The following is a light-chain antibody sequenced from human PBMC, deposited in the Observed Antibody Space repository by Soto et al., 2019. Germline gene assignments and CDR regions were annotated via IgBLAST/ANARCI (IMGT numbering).Light chain of an antibody. V-gene: IGLV2-11*01. J-gene: IGLJ1*01. CDR1: SSDVGGYNY. Sequence: QSALTQPRSVSGSPGQSVTISCTGTSSDVGGYNYVSWYQQHPGKAPKLMIYDVSKRPSGVPDRFSGSKSGNTASLTISGLQAEDEADYYCCSYAGSHTYVFGTGTKVPS. CDR3: CSYAGSHTYV. CDR2: DVS.